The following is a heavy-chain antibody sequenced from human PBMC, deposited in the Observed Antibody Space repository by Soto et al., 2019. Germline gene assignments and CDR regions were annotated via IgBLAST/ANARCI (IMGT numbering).Heavy chain of an antibody. CDR3: ARGGNSALNWFGP. V-gene: IGHV5-51*01. CDR2: IHPSDSDT. D-gene: IGHD5-12*01. CDR1: GYSFTSYG. J-gene: IGHJ5*02. Sequence: GESLKISCKGSGYSFTSYGIGWVRQMPGKGLEWMGIIHPSDSDTRYSPSLQGQVTISVDKSISTAYLQWSSLKASDTAMYYCARGGNSALNWFGPWGQGTLVTVSS.